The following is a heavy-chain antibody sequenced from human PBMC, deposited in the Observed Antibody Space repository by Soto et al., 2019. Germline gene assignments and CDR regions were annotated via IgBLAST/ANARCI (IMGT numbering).Heavy chain of an antibody. CDR2: IGAGGDIT. CDR3: AKDDFTDRGEDYFDH. D-gene: IGHD2-21*01. Sequence: DVQLLESGGGLVQPGESLRLSCAASGFSFSNFAMSWVRQAPGKGLEWVSGIGAGGDITFYADSVKGRFGISRDNSKYPVYLQVNSLRVEDTAVYFCAKDDFTDRGEDYFDHWGPGTLVTVSS. J-gene: IGHJ4*02. CDR1: GFSFSNFA. V-gene: IGHV3-23*01.